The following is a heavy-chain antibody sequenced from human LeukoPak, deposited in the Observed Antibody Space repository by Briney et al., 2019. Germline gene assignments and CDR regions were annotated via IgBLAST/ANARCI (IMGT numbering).Heavy chain of an antibody. D-gene: IGHD3-22*01. CDR2: ISSSSSYI. CDR3: ARDFYDSSGYLDY. J-gene: IGHJ4*02. V-gene: IGHV3-21*01. CDR1: GFTFSSYS. Sequence: GGSLRLSCAASGFTFSSYSMNWVRQAPGKGLEWVSSISSSSSYIYYADSVKGRFTISRDNAKNSLYLQMNSLRAEDTAVYYCARDFYDSSGYLDYWGQGTLVTVSS.